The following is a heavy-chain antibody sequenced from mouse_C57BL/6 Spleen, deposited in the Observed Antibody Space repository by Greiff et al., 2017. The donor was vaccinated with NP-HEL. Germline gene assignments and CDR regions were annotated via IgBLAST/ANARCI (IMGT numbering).Heavy chain of an antibody. V-gene: IGHV1-15*01. CDR3: TRRLLRYDWFAY. CDR1: GYTFTDYE. J-gene: IGHJ3*01. D-gene: IGHD1-1*01. CDR2: IDPENGGT. Sequence: QVQLKQSGAELVRPGASVTLSCKASGYTFTDYEMHWVKQTPVHGLEWIGAIDPENGGTAYNQKFKGKATLTADKSSSTAYMELRSLTSEDSAVYYCTRRLLRYDWFAYWGQGTLVTVSA.